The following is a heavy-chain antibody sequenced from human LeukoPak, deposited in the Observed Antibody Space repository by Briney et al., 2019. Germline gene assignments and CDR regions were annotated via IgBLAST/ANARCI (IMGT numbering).Heavy chain of an antibody. J-gene: IGHJ4*02. Sequence: GGSLRLSCAGSGFTFGGYGMHWFRQTPGKGLEWVAVIAYDGSRAFYADSVKGRFTLSRDNSKNTMSVQMDDLRAEDTAVYYCTRYNNDHFDYWGQGTLVTVSS. D-gene: IGHD1-14*01. CDR1: GFTFGGYG. V-gene: IGHV3-33*01. CDR3: TRYNNDHFDY. CDR2: IAYDGSRA.